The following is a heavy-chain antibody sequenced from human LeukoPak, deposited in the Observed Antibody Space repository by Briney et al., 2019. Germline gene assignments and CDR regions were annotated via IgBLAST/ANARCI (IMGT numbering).Heavy chain of an antibody. J-gene: IGHJ4*02. CDR1: GFTFSSYS. V-gene: IGHV3-21*01. CDR3: ARDQEPYLGMITYTYDY. D-gene: IGHD3-16*01. Sequence: PGGSLRLSCAALGFTFSSYSMNWVSQAPGKGLDWVSSISSSSSNIYYADSVKGRFNISRDNAKNSLSLQMNSLRAEDTSGYYCARDQEPYLGMITYTYDYCGQGTLVTVSS. CDR2: ISSSSSNI.